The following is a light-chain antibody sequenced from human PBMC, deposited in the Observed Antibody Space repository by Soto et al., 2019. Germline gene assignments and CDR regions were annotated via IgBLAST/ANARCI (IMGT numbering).Light chain of an antibody. J-gene: IGKJ1*01. Sequence: DVVMTQSPLSLPVTLGQPASISCRSSQSLVYSGGNTYLNCFQQRPGQSPRRPRVSVVPERFSGSGSGTDFTLQISRVEAEDVGGYYCMQGNHWWTFGQGNKVEFK. CDR1: QSLVYSGGNTY. V-gene: IGKV2-30*01. CDR3: MQGNHWWT.